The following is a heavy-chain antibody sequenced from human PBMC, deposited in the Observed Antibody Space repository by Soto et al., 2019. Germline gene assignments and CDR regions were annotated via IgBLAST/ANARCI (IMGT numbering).Heavy chain of an antibody. CDR1: GFTFSSYA. Sequence: GALRLSCAASGFTFSSYAMSWVRQAPGKGLEWVSAISGSGGSTYYADSVKGRFTISRDNSKNTLYLQMNSLRAEDTAVYYCAKEGEHSSGWANFDYWGQGTLVTVSS. CDR2: ISGSGGST. D-gene: IGHD6-19*01. V-gene: IGHV3-23*01. J-gene: IGHJ4*02. CDR3: AKEGEHSSGWANFDY.